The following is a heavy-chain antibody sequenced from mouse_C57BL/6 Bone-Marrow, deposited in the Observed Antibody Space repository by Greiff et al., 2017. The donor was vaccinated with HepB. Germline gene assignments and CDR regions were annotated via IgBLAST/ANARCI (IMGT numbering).Heavy chain of an antibody. D-gene: IGHD2-2*01. Sequence: DVMLVESGGGLVKPGGSLKLSCAASGFTFSSYAMSWVRQTPEKRLEWVATISDGGSYTYYPDNVKGRFTISRDNAKNNLYLQMSHLKSEDTAMYYCARDTVTTRFAYWGQGTLVTVSA. J-gene: IGHJ3*01. CDR2: ISDGGSYT. V-gene: IGHV5-4*01. CDR3: ARDTVTTRFAY. CDR1: GFTFSSYA.